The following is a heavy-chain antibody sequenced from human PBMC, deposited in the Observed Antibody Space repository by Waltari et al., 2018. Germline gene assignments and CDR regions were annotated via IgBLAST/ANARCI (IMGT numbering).Heavy chain of an antibody. V-gene: IGHV4-39*07. J-gene: IGHJ5*02. CDR3: ARQLWFGVDNWFDA. CDR2: VYYSGST. Sequence: QLQLQESGPGLGKPSETLSLTCPVPGGSISSSRYYLRWIRRPAGRGLEWIESVYYSGSTYYSPCLESRVTISVETSKNQFSRKLSAVTAADTAVDYCARQLWFGVDNWFDAWGQGTLVTVSS. D-gene: IGHD3-10*01. CDR1: GGSISSSRYY.